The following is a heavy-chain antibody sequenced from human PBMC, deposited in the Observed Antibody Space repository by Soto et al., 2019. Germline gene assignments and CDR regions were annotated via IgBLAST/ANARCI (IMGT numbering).Heavy chain of an antibody. CDR1: GFSLSTSGVG. Sequence: QITLKESGPTLVKPTQTLTLTCTFSGFSLSTSGVGVGWIRQPPGKALEWLAFIYWDDDKHYSPSLKSRLTITEDTSKTQVVLTMTNMDPVDTAPYYCAHLLSDGYPYWYFDLWGRGTLVTVSS. J-gene: IGHJ2*01. CDR2: IYWDDDK. D-gene: IGHD5-12*01. V-gene: IGHV2-5*02. CDR3: AHLLSDGYPYWYFDL.